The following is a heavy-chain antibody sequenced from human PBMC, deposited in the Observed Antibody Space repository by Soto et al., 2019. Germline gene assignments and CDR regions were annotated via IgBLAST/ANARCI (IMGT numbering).Heavy chain of an antibody. CDR2: IYSGGST. D-gene: IGHD3-10*01. V-gene: IGHV3-53*01. J-gene: IGHJ3*02. Sequence: WSLRLSCAASWFTVSSNYMSWVRQAPGKGLEWVSVIYSGGSTYYADSVKGRFTISRDNSKNTLYLQMNSLRAEDTAVYYCARAKSMVRGVIGMAFDIWGQGTMVTVSS. CDR3: ARAKSMVRGVIGMAFDI. CDR1: WFTVSSNY.